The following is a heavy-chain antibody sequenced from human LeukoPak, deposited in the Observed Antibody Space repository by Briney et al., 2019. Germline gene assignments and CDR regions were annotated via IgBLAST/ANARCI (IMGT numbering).Heavy chain of an antibody. D-gene: IGHD3-10*01. Sequence: GGSLRLSCAASGFTFSDYYMSWVRQAPGKGLEWVSYISSSGSTIYYADSVKGRFTISRDNAKNSLYMQMNSQRAEDTAVYYCARGPYGSGSHFDYWGQGTLVTVSS. V-gene: IGHV3-11*01. CDR3: ARGPYGSGSHFDY. J-gene: IGHJ4*02. CDR1: GFTFSDYY. CDR2: ISSSGSTI.